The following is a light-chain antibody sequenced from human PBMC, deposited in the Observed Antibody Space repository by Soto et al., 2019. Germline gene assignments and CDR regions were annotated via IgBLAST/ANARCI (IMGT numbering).Light chain of an antibody. V-gene: IGKV1-39*01. CDR3: QQSYSTSPIT. J-gene: IGKJ5*01. CDR2: AAS. Sequence: DIQMTQSPSTLSGSVGDRGTITCRASQTISSWLAWYQQRPGKPPNLLIYAASSLQSGVPSRFSGSGSGTDFTLTISSLQPEDFATYYCQQSYSTSPITFGQGTRLEIK. CDR1: QTISSW.